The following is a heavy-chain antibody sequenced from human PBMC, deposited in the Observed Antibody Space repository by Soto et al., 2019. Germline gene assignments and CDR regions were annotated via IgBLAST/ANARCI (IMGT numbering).Heavy chain of an antibody. D-gene: IGHD6-13*01. Sequence: GGSLRLSCAASGFTFDDYAMHWVRQAPGKGLEWVSGISWNSGSIGYADSVKGRFTISRDNAKNSLYLQMNSLRAEDTALYYCAKDTSSSWYGPPDYWGQGTLVTVSS. CDR3: AKDTSSSWYGPPDY. CDR1: GFTFDDYA. CDR2: ISWNSGSI. J-gene: IGHJ4*02. V-gene: IGHV3-9*01.